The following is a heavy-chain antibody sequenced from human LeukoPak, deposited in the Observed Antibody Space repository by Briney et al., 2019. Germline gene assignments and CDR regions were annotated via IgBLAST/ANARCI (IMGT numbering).Heavy chain of an antibody. J-gene: IGHJ4*02. Sequence: NPGGPLRLSCAASGFTFSSYSMNWVRQAPGKGLEWVSSISSSSSYIYYADSVKGRFTISRDNAKNSLYLQMNSLRAEDTAVYYCAKIGIVVVPGQEGGSGYWGQGTLVTVSS. CDR2: ISSSSSYI. V-gene: IGHV3-21*04. CDR3: AKIGIVVVPGQEGGSGY. CDR1: GFTFSSYS. D-gene: IGHD2-2*01.